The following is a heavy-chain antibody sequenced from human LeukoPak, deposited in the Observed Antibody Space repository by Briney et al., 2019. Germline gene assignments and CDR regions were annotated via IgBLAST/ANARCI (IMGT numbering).Heavy chain of an antibody. D-gene: IGHD2-2*01. CDR1: GFTFDDYT. CDR2: ISWDGGST. Sequence: GGSLRLSCAASGFTFDDYTMHWVRQAPGKGLEWVSLISWDGGSTYYADSVKGRFTISRENSKNSLYLQMNSLRTEDTALYYCAKDSTNYCSSTSCYGAFDYWGQGTLVTVSS. CDR3: AKDSTNYCSSTSCYGAFDY. V-gene: IGHV3-43*01. J-gene: IGHJ4*02.